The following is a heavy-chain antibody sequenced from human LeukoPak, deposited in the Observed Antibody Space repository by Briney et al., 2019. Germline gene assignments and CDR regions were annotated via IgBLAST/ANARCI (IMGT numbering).Heavy chain of an antibody. CDR2: TYYKSKWYN. Sequence: PSQTLSLTCAISGDSLSINSPACNWIRQSPSRGLEWLGRTYYKSKWYNDYAVSVKSRITINPDTSKNQFSLQLNSVTPEDTAVYYCARDSAVAGTFDYWGQGTLVTVSS. J-gene: IGHJ4*02. CDR3: ARDSAVAGTFDY. D-gene: IGHD6-19*01. CDR1: GDSLSINSPA. V-gene: IGHV6-1*01.